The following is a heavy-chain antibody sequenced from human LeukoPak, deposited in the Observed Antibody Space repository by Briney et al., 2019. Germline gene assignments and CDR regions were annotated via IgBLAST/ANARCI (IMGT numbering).Heavy chain of an antibody. J-gene: IGHJ4*02. CDR2: IYHSGST. CDR3: ARVGHYGGSSGTQSDY. Sequence: SETLSLTCAVSGGSISSSNWWGWVRQPPGKGLEWIGEIYHSGSTDYNPSLKSRVTISVDKSKNQFSLKLSSVTAADTAVYYCARVGHYGGSSGTQSDYWGQGTLVTVSS. CDR1: GGSISSSNW. D-gene: IGHD4-23*01. V-gene: IGHV4-4*02.